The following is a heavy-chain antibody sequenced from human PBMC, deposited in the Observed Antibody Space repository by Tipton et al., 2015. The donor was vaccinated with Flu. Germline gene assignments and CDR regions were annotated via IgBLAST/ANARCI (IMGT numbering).Heavy chain of an antibody. CDR3: ARGGDNSARYFDL. Sequence: SLRLSCAASGFTVSNNYMGWVRQAPGKGLERVSVIYGGGSTYYADSVKGRFTISRDSSKNTLYLQMNSLRAGDTAVYYCARGGDNSARYFDLWGRGTLITVSS. CDR2: IYGGGST. J-gene: IGHJ2*01. CDR1: GFTVSNNY. V-gene: IGHV3-53*01. D-gene: IGHD4-17*01.